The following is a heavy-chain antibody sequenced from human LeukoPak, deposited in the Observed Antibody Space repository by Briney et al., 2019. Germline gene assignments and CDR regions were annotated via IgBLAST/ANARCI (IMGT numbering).Heavy chain of an antibody. CDR1: GGSISSYY. J-gene: IGHJ4*02. V-gene: IGHV4-59*01. D-gene: IGHD6-19*01. CDR2: IYYSGST. Sequence: PSETLSLTCTVSGGSISSYYWSWIRQPPGKGLEWIGYIYYSGSTNYNPSLKSRVTISVDTSKNQFSLKLSSVTAADMAVYYCAAESERWLVRSWGQGTLVTVSS. CDR3: AAESERWLVRS.